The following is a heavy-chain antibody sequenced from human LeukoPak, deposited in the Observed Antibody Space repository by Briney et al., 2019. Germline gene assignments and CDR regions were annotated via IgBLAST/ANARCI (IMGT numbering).Heavy chain of an antibody. D-gene: IGHD3-10*01. J-gene: IGHJ4*02. CDR2: ISGDGGST. CDR3: AKDMVRGVIIMPALDY. CDR1: GFTFNDYA. Sequence: GGSLRLSCAASGFTFNDYAMHWVRQAPGKGLEWVSLISGDGGSTYYADSVKGRFTISRDNSKNSLYLQMNSLRTEDTALYYCAKDMVRGVIIMPALDYWGQGTLVTVSS. V-gene: IGHV3-43*02.